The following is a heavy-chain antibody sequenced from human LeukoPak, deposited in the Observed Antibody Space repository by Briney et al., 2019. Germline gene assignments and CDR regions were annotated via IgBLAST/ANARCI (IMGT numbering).Heavy chain of an antibody. V-gene: IGHV3-23*01. Sequence: GGSLRLYCAASGFIFSSYAMNWVRQAPGKGLEWVSTISGGDTSTFYADSVKGRFTISRDNSKNTLYLQMNNLRAEDTAVYYCAKNLNGGNTHSGYWGQGTLVTVSS. J-gene: IGHJ4*02. CDR2: ISGGDTST. CDR1: GFIFSSYA. D-gene: IGHD4-23*01. CDR3: AKNLNGGNTHSGY.